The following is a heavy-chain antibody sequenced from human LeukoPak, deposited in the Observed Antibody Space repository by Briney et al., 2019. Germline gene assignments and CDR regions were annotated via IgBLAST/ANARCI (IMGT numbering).Heavy chain of an antibody. V-gene: IGHV4-61*08. CDR2: IYYTGST. Sequence: SETLSLTCTVSGGSISSGDYYWSWIRQPPGKGLEWIGFIYYTGSTNYNPSLKSRVTMSVDTSKSQFSLKLTSVTAADTALYYCARGANRLDSWGRGTLVTVSS. CDR1: GGSISSGDYY. D-gene: IGHD1-14*01. CDR3: ARGANRLDS. J-gene: IGHJ4*02.